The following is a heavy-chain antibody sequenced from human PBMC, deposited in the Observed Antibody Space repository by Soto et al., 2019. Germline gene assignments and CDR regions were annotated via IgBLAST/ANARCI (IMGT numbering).Heavy chain of an antibody. Sequence: SETLSLTCAVYGGSFSGYYWSWIRQPPGKGLEWIGEIIHSESTKYNPSLKSRVTISVDTSKNQFSLKLSSVTAADTAVYYCARQRPTDGRWEFANYYGMDVWGQGTPVTVSS. J-gene: IGHJ6*02. V-gene: IGHV4-34*12. CDR3: ARQRPTDGRWEFANYYGMDV. D-gene: IGHD1-26*01. CDR2: IIHSEST. CDR1: GGSFSGYY.